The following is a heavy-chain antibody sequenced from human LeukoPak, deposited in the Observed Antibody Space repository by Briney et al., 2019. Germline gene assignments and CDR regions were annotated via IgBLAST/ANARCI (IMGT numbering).Heavy chain of an antibody. CDR1: GYTFTDYY. CDR3: ARDPMSVTGLAFDY. Sequence: ASVKVSCKASGYTFTDYYIHWVRQAPGQGLEWMGWINSNSGETRLAQKFQGRVTMTRDTSISRAYMEFYSLRSDDTAVYLCARDPMSVTGLAFDYWGPGTLVTVSS. D-gene: IGHD6-19*01. CDR2: INSNSGET. V-gene: IGHV1-2*02. J-gene: IGHJ4*02.